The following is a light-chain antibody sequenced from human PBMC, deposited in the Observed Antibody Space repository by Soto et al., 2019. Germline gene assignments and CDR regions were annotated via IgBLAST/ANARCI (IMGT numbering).Light chain of an antibody. CDR3: QQYDNYPLT. J-gene: IGKJ4*01. CDR1: QDIRNR. Sequence: DIRMTQSPSSLSASVGDRVTITCQASQDIRNRLNWYHQKPGKAPQLLIYDASNLETGVPSRFSGVGSGTDFTVTISSLQPEDTATYYCQQYDNYPLTFGGGTKVDIK. CDR2: DAS. V-gene: IGKV1-33*01.